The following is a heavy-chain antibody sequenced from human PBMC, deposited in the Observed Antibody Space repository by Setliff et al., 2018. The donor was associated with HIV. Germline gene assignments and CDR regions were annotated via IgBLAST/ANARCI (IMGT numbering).Heavy chain of an antibody. D-gene: IGHD3-22*01. J-gene: IGHJ3*02. V-gene: IGHV4-31*03. CDR2: IYYSGST. CDR3: AVDSTTDAFDI. CDR1: GDSITSNDYY. Sequence: SETLSLTCTVSGDSITSNDYYWGWIRQHPGKGLEWIGYIYYSGSTYYNPSLQSRVTISVDTSKNQFSLKLSSVTAADTALYYCAVDSTTDAFDIWGQGTMVTVSS.